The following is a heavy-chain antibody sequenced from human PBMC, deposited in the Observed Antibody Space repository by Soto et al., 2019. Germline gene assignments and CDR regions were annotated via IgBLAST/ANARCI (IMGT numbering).Heavy chain of an antibody. CDR2: ISAYNGNT. Sequence: ASVKVSFKASGYTFSSYGISWVRQAPGQGLEWMGWISAYNGNTNYAQKLQGRVTMTTDTSTSTAYMQLRSLRSDDTAVYYCARALGYKSRFGGLDYWGQRTRVTVSS. V-gene: IGHV1-18*01. D-gene: IGHD2-15*01. J-gene: IGHJ4*02. CDR1: GYTFSSYG. CDR3: ARALGYKSRFGGLDY.